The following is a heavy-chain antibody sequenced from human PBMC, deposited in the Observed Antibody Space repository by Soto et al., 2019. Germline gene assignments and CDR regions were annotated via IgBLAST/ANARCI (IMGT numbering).Heavy chain of an antibody. CDR1: GFFFGNFG. J-gene: IGHJ1*01. CDR3: ARSLPVAALY. D-gene: IGHD6-19*01. V-gene: IGHV3-33*01. Sequence: PGGSLRLSCAASGFFFGNFGMHWVRRAPGKGLEWVAAIQSDGSKKYYADSVKGRFTISRDNSKNTLYLQMNSLRAEDTAVYYCARSLPVAALYWGQGTLVTVSS. CDR2: IQSDGSKK.